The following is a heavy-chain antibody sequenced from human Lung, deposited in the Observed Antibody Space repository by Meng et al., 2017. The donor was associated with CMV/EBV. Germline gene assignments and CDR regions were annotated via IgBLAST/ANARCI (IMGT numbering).Heavy chain of an antibody. CDR3: AREREDIVATGYFDY. J-gene: IGHJ4*02. Sequence: GSLRLSCTVSGGSISSYYWSWIRQPPGKGLEWIGYIYYSGNTNYNPSLKSRVTISVDTSKNQFSLKLSSVTAADTAVYYCAREREDIVATGYFDYWGQGTLVTGSS. V-gene: IGHV4-59*01. CDR1: GGSISSYY. CDR2: IYYSGNT. D-gene: IGHD5-12*01.